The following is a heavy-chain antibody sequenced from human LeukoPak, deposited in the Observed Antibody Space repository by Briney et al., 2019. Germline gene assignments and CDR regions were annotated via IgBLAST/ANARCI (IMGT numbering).Heavy chain of an antibody. D-gene: IGHD2-15*01. V-gene: IGHV1-2*02. Sequence: ASVKVSCKASGYTFTGYYMHWVRQAPGQGLEWMGWINPNSGGTNYAQKFQGRVTMTRDTSISTAYMELSRLRSDDTAVYYCARDVAGYCSGGSCHDYWGQGTLVTVSP. CDR2: INPNSGGT. CDR3: ARDVAGYCSGGSCHDY. J-gene: IGHJ4*02. CDR1: GYTFTGYY.